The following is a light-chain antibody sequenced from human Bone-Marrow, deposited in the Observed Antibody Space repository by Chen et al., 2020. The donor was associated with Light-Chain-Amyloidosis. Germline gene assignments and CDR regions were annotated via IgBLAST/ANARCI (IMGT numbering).Light chain of an antibody. J-gene: IGLJ3*02. V-gene: IGLV1-40*01. Sequence: QSVLTQPPSVSGAPGQRVTISCTGSSSNIGATFDVHWYQQLPGTAPKLLMYGDKNRPSGVPDRFSGSNSGTSASLAITGLRTEDEAYYYCHSYDSSLSGWVFGGGTKLTVL. CDR2: GDK. CDR1: SSNIGATFD. CDR3: HSYDSSLSGWV.